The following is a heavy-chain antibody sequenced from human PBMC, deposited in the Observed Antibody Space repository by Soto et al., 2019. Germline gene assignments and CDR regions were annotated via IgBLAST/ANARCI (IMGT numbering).Heavy chain of an antibody. J-gene: IGHJ4*02. Sequence: EVRLVESGGGLEQPGGSLRLSCAASGITISNYPMSWVRQAPGKGLDWVSGISGSGDTTYYADSAKGRFTTSKDISKKSVFLQLDSLRVEDSALYFCVKDDGGYPSTAPHWGQGTLVTVSP. CDR1: GITISNYP. CDR3: VKDDGGYPSTAPH. D-gene: IGHD4-17*01. CDR2: ISGSGDTT. V-gene: IGHV3-23*04.